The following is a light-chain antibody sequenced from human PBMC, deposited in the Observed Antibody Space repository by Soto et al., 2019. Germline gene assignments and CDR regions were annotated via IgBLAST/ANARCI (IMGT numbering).Light chain of an antibody. V-gene: IGLV2-14*03. CDR2: DVS. J-gene: IGLJ1*01. CDR1: SSDVGGYNS. Sequence: QSALTHPASVSGSPGQSITISCTGTSSDVGGYNSVSWYQHHPGKAPKLMIYDVSNRSSGVSSRFSGSKSDNTASLTISGLQAEDEADYYCKSYTSRSTYVFGTGTKLTVL. CDR3: KSYTSRSTYV.